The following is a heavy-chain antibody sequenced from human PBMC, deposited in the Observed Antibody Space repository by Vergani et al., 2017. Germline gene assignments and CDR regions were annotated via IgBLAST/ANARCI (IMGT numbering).Heavy chain of an antibody. Sequence: QVQLQQWGAGLLKPSETLSLTCAVYGGSFSGYYWSWIRQPPGKGLEWIGEINHSGSTNYNPSLKSRVTISVDTSKNQFSLKLSSVTAADTAVYYCARGQYDYVWGSYRYKLNWFDPWGQGTLVTVSS. V-gene: IGHV4-34*01. CDR2: INHSGST. CDR1: GGSFSGYY. D-gene: IGHD3-16*02. CDR3: ARGQYDYVWGSYRYKLNWFDP. J-gene: IGHJ5*02.